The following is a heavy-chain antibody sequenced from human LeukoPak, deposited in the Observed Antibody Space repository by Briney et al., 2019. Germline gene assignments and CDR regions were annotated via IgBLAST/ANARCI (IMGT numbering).Heavy chain of an antibody. CDR3: ASTPSGYNNWFDP. CDR1: GGSISSSSYY. CDR2: IYYSGST. V-gene: IGHV4-39*07. D-gene: IGHD3-22*01. J-gene: IGHJ5*02. Sequence: PSETLSLTCTVSGGSISSSSYYWGWIRQPPGKGLEWIGSIYYSGSTYYNPSLKSRVTISVDTSKNQFSLKLSSVTAADTAVYYCASTPSGYNNWFDPWGQGTLVTVSS.